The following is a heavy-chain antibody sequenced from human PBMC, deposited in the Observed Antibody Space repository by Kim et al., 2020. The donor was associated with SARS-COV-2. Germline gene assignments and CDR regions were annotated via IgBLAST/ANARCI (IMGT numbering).Heavy chain of an antibody. D-gene: IGHD1-26*01. CDR3: ARDWTNGGSYSFDY. Sequence: ADPVKGRFTIARDNAKNSLYLQLNSLRAEDTAVYYCARDWTNGGSYSFDYWGQGTLVTVSS. V-gene: IGHV3-21*06. J-gene: IGHJ4*02.